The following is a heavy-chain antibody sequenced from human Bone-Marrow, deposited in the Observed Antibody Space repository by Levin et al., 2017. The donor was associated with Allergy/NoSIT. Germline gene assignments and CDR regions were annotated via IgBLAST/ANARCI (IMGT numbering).Heavy chain of an antibody. CDR2: ISYDGSNK. D-gene: IGHD4-23*01. CDR3: AKGESTTVVTPDAFDI. V-gene: IGHV3-30*18. J-gene: IGHJ3*02. Sequence: GGSLRLSCAASGFTFSSYGMHWVRQAPGKGLEWVAVISYDGSNKYYADSVKGRFTISRDNSKNTLYLQMNSLGAEDTAVYYCAKGESTTVVTPDAFDIWGQGTMVTVSS. CDR1: GFTFSSYG.